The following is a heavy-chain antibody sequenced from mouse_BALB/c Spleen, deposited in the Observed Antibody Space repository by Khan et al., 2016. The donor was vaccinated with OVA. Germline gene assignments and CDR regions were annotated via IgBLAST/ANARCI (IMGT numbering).Heavy chain of an antibody. CDR3: ARSPYGNFAY. D-gene: IGHD2-1*01. Sequence: EVELVESGGGLVKPGGSLKLSCAASGFTFSTYAMSWVRQTPEKRLEWVATINSDGDYTYYPDSVTGRFTISRDNAKNTLYLQMSNQRSGDTAVYYCARSPYGNFAYWGQGTLVTVSA. CDR2: INSDGDYT. J-gene: IGHJ3*01. CDR1: GFTFSTYA. V-gene: IGHV5-9-3*01.